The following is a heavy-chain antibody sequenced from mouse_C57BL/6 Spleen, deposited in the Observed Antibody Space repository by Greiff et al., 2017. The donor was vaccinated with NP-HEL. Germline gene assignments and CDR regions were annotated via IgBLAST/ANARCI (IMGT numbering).Heavy chain of an antibody. CDR1: GFTLSSYA. CDR2: ISSGGDYI. J-gene: IGHJ1*03. D-gene: IGHD1-1*01. V-gene: IGHV5-9-1*02. CDR3: TRENYGSSYKYFDV. Sequence: EVKLVESGEGLVKPGGSLKLSCAASGFTLSSYAMSWVRQTPEKRLEWVAYISSGGDYIYYADTVKGRFTISRDNARNTLYLQMSSLKSEDTAMYYCTRENYGSSYKYFDVWGTGTTVTVSS.